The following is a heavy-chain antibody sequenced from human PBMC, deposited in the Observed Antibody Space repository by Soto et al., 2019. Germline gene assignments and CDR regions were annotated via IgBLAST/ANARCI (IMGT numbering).Heavy chain of an antibody. V-gene: IGHV2-5*02. CDR3: AHRLCDSSCYWDVGFFDY. Sequence: QITLKESGPTLVKPTQTLTLTCTFSGFSLSTSGVGVGWIRQPPGKALECLALIYWDDDKRYSPSLKSRLSATKDTSKNQVVLTMTNMDPVDTGTYYCAHRLCDSSCYWDVGFFDYWGRGTLVTVSS. J-gene: IGHJ4*02. CDR1: GFSLSTSGVG. D-gene: IGHD2-15*01. CDR2: IYWDDDK.